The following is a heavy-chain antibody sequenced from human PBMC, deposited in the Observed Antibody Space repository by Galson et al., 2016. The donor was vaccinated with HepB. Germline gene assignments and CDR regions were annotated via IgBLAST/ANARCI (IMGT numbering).Heavy chain of an antibody. Sequence: SLRLSCTASGFSFYTHAMNWVRQAPGKGLEWVSVISAGGVSTYNADSVKGRFTTSRDTSKTTLYLQMNSLRAEDTAVYYCARGMAGKDVFDMWGQGTMVIVSS. V-gene: IGHV3-23*01. CDR2: ISAGGVST. J-gene: IGHJ3*02. CDR3: ARGMAGKDVFDM. D-gene: IGHD2-8*01. CDR1: GFSFYTHA.